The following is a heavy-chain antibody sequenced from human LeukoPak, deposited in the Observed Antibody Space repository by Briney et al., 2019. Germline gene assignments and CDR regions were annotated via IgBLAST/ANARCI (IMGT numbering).Heavy chain of an antibody. V-gene: IGHV1-18*01. CDR2: ISAYNGNT. Sequence: GASVMVSCKASGYTFTSYGISWVRQAPGQGLEWMGWISAYNGNTSYAQKLQGRVTMTTDTSTSTAYMELRSLRSDDTAVYYCARDPEAWFFDYWGQGTLVTVSS. D-gene: IGHD3-22*01. CDR3: ARDPEAWFFDY. J-gene: IGHJ4*02. CDR1: GYTFTSYG.